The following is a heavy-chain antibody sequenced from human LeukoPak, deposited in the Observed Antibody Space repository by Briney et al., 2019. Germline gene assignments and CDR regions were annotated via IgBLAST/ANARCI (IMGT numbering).Heavy chain of an antibody. CDR3: ARMIAAAGTEYFDL. V-gene: IGHV4-59*02. D-gene: IGHD6-13*01. CDR2: VHHSGNT. CDR1: GGSVSDYY. J-gene: IGHJ2*01. Sequence: PSETLSLTCIVSGGSVSDYYWNWIRQPPGKGLKWIGYVHHSGNTNYNPSLKSRVTISVDTSKNQFSLKLSSVTAADTAVYYCARMIAAAGTEYFDLWGRGTLVTVSS.